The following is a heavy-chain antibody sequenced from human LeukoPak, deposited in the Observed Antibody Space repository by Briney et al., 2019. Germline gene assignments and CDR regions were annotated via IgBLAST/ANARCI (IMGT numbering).Heavy chain of an antibody. CDR1: GFTFSSYW. V-gene: IGHV3-74*01. J-gene: IGHJ4*02. CDR2: INTDGSTT. D-gene: IGHD3-16*01. Sequence: GGSLRLSCAASGFTFSSYWMHWVRQAPGKGLVWVSRINTDGSTTTYADSVKGRFTISRDNAKNTLYLQMDSLRAEGRAVYYCARDLGACPDYWGQGTLVTVSS. CDR3: ARDLGACPDY.